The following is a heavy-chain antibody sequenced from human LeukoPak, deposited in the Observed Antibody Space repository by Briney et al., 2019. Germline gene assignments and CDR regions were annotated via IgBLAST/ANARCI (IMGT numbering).Heavy chain of an antibody. V-gene: IGHV3-15*01. J-gene: IGHJ3*01. CDR2: ISNKTDGGTT. CDR3: TTDLRYFDRTGLAFDV. CDR1: GFPFSKAR. D-gene: IGHD3-9*01. Sequence: GGALRLSWAAPGFPFSKARVSWVRQGPGEGVEWVGRISNKTDGGTTDYVAPVKGRFTISRDDAKNTLYLQMNSLETDDTAVYYCTTDLRYFDRTGLAFDVWGQGTLVTVSS.